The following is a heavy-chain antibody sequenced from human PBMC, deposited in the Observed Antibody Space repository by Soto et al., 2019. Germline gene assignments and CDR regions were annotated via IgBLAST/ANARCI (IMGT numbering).Heavy chain of an antibody. CDR1: GGTFSSYA. D-gene: IGHD5-18*01. Sequence: QVQLVQSGAEVKKPGSSVKVSCNASGGTFSSYAISWVRQAPGQGLEWMGGIIPIFGTANYAQKFQGRVTITADESTSTAYMELSSLRSEDTAVYYCARFGSGYSYGYYYFDYWGQGTLVTVSS. J-gene: IGHJ4*02. CDR2: IIPIFGTA. V-gene: IGHV1-69*01. CDR3: ARFGSGYSYGYYYFDY.